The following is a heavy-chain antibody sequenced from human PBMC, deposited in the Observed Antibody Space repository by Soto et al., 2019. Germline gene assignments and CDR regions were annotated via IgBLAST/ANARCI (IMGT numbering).Heavy chain of an antibody. Sequence: GGSLRLSCAASGFTFSSYWMHWVRQAPGKGLVWVSRINSDGSSASYADSVKGRFTISRDNAKNTLYLQMNSLRAEDTAVYYCARDPHSSSWYDYWGQGTLVTVSS. J-gene: IGHJ4*02. D-gene: IGHD6-13*01. CDR1: GFTFSSYW. CDR3: ARDPHSSSWYDY. CDR2: INSDGSSA. V-gene: IGHV3-74*01.